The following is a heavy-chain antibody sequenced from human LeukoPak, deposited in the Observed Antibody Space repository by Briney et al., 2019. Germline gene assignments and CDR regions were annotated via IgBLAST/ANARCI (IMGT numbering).Heavy chain of an antibody. CDR3: ARDQIQLWSYWYFDL. V-gene: IGHV1-18*01. Sequence: ASVKVSCKASGYTFTSYGISWVRQAPGQGLEWMGWISAYNGNTNYAQKLQGRVTMTTDTSTSTAHMELRSLRSDDTAVYYCARDQIQLWSYWYFDLWGRGTLVTVSS. D-gene: IGHD5-18*01. CDR2: ISAYNGNT. CDR1: GYTFTSYG. J-gene: IGHJ2*01.